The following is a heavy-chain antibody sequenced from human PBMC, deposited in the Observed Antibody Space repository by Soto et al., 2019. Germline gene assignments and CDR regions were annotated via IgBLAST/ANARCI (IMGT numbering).Heavy chain of an antibody. CDR3: ARGRYCSSTSCRNYFDY. V-gene: IGHV4-61*01. J-gene: IGHJ4*02. CDR1: GGSISSSYY. Sequence: PSETLSLTCAVSGGSISSSYYWSWIRQPPGKGLEWIGYIYYSGSTNYNPSLKSRVTISVDTSKNQFSLKLSSVTAADTAVYYCARGRYCSSTSCRNYFDYWGEGTLVTXSS. D-gene: IGHD2-2*01. CDR2: IYYSGST.